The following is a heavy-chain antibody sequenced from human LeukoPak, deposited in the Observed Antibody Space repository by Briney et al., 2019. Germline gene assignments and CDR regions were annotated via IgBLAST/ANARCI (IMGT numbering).Heavy chain of an antibody. V-gene: IGHV4-34*01. CDR1: GGSFSGYY. CDR3: ARGQGAVTTH. D-gene: IGHD4-17*01. J-gene: IGHJ4*02. Sequence: SETLSLTCAVSGGSFSGYYWTWIRQPPGKGLEWIGEINHSGSANYSPSLSSRVTISLDMSENQFSLKLTSVTAADTAVYYCARGQGAVTTHWGQGTLVTVSS. CDR2: INHSGSA.